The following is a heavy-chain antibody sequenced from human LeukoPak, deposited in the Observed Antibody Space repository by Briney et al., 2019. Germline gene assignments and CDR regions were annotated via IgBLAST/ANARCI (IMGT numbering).Heavy chain of an antibody. CDR1: GGSISSSSYY. J-gene: IGHJ4*02. CDR3: ARLTEMATITN. D-gene: IGHD5-24*01. Sequence: SETLSLTCTVSGGSISSSSYYWGWIRQPPGKGLEWIGSIYYSGSTYYNPSLKSRVTISVDTSKNQFSLKLSSVTAADTAAYYCARLTEMATITNWGQGTLVTVSS. V-gene: IGHV4-39*01. CDR2: IYYSGST.